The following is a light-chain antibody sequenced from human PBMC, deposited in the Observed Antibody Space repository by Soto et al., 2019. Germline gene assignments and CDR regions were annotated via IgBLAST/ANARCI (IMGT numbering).Light chain of an antibody. Sequence: QSVLTQPPSVSGAXGXXXXISCTGRSSNIGAGYDVHWYQHLPGTAPKLLIYGDKNRPSGVPDRFSGSKSGSLASLAITGLQAEDEADYYCQSYDTSLSGVVFGGGTKLTVL. V-gene: IGLV1-40*01. CDR1: SSNIGAGYD. J-gene: IGLJ2*01. CDR2: GDK. CDR3: QSYDTSLSGVV.